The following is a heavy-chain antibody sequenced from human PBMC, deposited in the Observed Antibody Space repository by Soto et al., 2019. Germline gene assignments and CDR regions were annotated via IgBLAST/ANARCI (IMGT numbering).Heavy chain of an antibody. J-gene: IGHJ6*02. CDR1: GINFRSRA. D-gene: IGHD2-15*01. CDR2: TTDSGGDS. CDR3: ARDGDKYCSAGSCYSGYYYYAMDV. Sequence: EVQLLESGGDLVQPGGSLRLSCVASGINFRSRAMSWVRQAPGEGLEWVSVTTDSGGDSKYADSVKGRFTISRDNAKNALYLQMNSLTAEDTAVYYCARDGDKYCSAGSCYSGYYYYAMDVWGQGTTVTVSS. V-gene: IGHV3-23*01.